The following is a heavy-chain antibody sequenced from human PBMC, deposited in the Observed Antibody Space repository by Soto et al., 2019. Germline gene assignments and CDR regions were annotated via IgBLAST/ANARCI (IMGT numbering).Heavy chain of an antibody. D-gene: IGHD6-13*01. Sequence: SETLSLTCTVSGGTISSYYWSWIRQPPGKGLEWIGYIYYSGSTNYNPSLKSRVTISVDTSKNQFSLKLSSVTAADTAVYYCARTSMADSSSWTFDYWGQGTLVTVSS. V-gene: IGHV4-59*01. CDR2: IYYSGST. CDR1: GGTISSYY. CDR3: ARTSMADSSSWTFDY. J-gene: IGHJ4*02.